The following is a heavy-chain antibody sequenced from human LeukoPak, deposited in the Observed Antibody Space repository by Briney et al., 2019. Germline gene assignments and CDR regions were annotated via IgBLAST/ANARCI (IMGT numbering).Heavy chain of an antibody. CDR1: GFTVSSNY. V-gene: IGHV3-53*01. Sequence: GGSLRLSCAASGFTVSSNYMSWVRQAPGKGLEWVSVIYSGGSTYYADSVKGRFTISRDNSKNTLYLQMNSLRAEDTAVYYCARDQYYYGSGSVDWGQGTLVTVSS. J-gene: IGHJ4*02. CDR3: ARDQYYYGSGSVD. CDR2: IYSGGST. D-gene: IGHD3-10*01.